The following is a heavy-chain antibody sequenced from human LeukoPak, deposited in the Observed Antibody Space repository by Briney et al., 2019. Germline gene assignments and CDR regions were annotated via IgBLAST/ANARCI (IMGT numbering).Heavy chain of an antibody. J-gene: IGHJ4*02. CDR3: ARDGGYCSSTSCYYGIDY. V-gene: IGHV3-21*01. D-gene: IGHD2-2*01. Sequence: PGGSLRLSCAASGFTFSSYSMNWVRQAPGKGLEWVSSISSSSSYVYYADSVKGRFTISRDNAKNSLYPQMNSLRAEDTAVYYCARDGGYCSSTSCYYGIDYWGQGTLVTVSS. CDR1: GFTFSSYS. CDR2: ISSSSSYV.